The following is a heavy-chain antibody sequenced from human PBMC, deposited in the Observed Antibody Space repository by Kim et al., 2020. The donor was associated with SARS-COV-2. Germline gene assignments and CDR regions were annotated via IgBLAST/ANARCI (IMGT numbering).Heavy chain of an antibody. CDR2: IWYDGSNK. Sequence: GGSLRLSCAASGFTFSSYGMHWVRQAPGKGLEWVAVIWYDGSNKYYADSVKGRFTISRDNSKNTLYLQMNSLRAEDTAVYYCARDDERYYYYYMDVWCKGTPVTVSS. V-gene: IGHV3-33*01. CDR1: GFTFSSYG. J-gene: IGHJ6*03. CDR3: ARDDERYYYYYMDV.